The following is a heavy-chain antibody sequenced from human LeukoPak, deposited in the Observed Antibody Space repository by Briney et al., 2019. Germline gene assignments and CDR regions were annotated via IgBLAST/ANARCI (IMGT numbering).Heavy chain of an antibody. CDR1: GFTFSNAW. V-gene: IGHV3-15*01. D-gene: IGHD3-3*01. Sequence: PGGSLRLSCAASGFTFSNAWMSWVRQAPGKGLEWVGRIKSKTDGGTTDYAAPVKGRFTISRDDSKNTLYLQMNSLKTEDTAVYYCARSYDFWSGDSQFDYWGLGTLVTVSS. CDR2: IKSKTDGGTT. CDR3: ARSYDFWSGDSQFDY. J-gene: IGHJ4*02.